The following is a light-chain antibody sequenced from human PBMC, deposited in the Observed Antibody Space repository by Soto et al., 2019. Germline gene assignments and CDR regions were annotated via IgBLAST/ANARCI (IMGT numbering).Light chain of an antibody. Sequence: DIQMTQSPSSLSVSVGDRGTITCRASRSISSFLNWYQQKPGKAPKLLIYASSNLQSGVPSRFSGSGSGTDFTLTINSLQPEDSATYYCQQGYITPYTFGQGTKVQIK. CDR3: QQGYITPYT. CDR1: RSISSF. J-gene: IGKJ2*01. V-gene: IGKV1-39*01. CDR2: ASS.